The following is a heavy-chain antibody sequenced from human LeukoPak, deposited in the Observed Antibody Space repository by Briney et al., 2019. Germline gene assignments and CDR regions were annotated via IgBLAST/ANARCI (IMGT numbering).Heavy chain of an antibody. V-gene: IGHV3-48*01. D-gene: IGHD5-12*01. J-gene: IGHJ6*03. CDR2: ISSSSSTI. Sequence: PGGSLRLSCAASGFTFSSYSMNWVRQAPGKGLEWVSYISSSSSTIYYAASVKGRFTISRDNAKNSLYLQMNSLRAEDTAVFYCARDLSGYSSYYYYYMDVWGKGTTVTVSS. CDR1: GFTFSSYS. CDR3: ARDLSGYSSYYYYYMDV.